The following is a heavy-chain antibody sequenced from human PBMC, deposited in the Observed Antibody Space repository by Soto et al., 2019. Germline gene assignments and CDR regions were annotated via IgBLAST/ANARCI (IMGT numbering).Heavy chain of an antibody. CDR2: INHSGST. J-gene: IGHJ6*02. V-gene: IGHV4-34*01. Sequence: SDTLYLTCAVYGGSFSCYYGSWIRQPPGKGLEWIGEINHSGSTNYNPSLKSRVTISVDTSKNQFSLKLSSVTAADTAVYYCGGLYYYYGMDVWGQGTTVTVPS. CDR1: GGSFSCYY. CDR3: GGLYYYYGMDV.